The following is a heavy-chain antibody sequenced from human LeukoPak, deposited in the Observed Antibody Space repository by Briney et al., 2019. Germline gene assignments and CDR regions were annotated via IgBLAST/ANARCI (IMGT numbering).Heavy chain of an antibody. Sequence: ASVKVSCKVSGYTLTELSMHWVRQAPRKGLEWMGGFDPEDGETIYAQKFQGRVTMTEDTSTDTAYMELSSLRSEDTAVYYCAAGVSQGGYYFDYWGQGTLVTVSS. CDR1: GYTLTELS. CDR2: FDPEDGET. J-gene: IGHJ4*02. CDR3: AAGVSQGGYYFDY. D-gene: IGHD3-16*01. V-gene: IGHV1-24*01.